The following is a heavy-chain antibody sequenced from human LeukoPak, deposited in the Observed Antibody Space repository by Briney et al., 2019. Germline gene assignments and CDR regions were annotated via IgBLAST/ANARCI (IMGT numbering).Heavy chain of an antibody. J-gene: IGHJ4*02. CDR1: GFTVSSNH. Sequence: PGGSLRLSCAASGFTVSSNHMSWVRQAPGKGLEWVSVIYSGGSTYYADSVKGRFTFSRDNSKNTLYLQMNSLTVEDTAVYYCARSQSSSLIDYWGQGTLVTVSS. V-gene: IGHV3-53*01. CDR2: IYSGGST. CDR3: ARSQSSSLIDY. D-gene: IGHD6-13*01.